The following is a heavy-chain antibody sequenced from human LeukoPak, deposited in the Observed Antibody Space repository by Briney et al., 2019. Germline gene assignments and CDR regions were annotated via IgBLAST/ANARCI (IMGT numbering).Heavy chain of an antibody. V-gene: IGHV4-59*01. CDR3: ARGPYDSGGYYLAACDV. D-gene: IGHD3-22*01. Sequence: SETLSLTCTVSGDSITSYYWSWFRQPPGKGLKWVGYVYYTGSINYSPPLKSRLTMSVDTSKNQFSLNLSSVTAADTAIYYCARGPYDSGGYYLAACDVWGRGTMVTVTS. CDR1: GDSITSYY. J-gene: IGHJ3*01. CDR2: VYYTGSI.